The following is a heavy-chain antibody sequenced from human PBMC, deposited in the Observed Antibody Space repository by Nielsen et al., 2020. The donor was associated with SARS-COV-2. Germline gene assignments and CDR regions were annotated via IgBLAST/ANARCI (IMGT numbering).Heavy chain of an antibody. Sequence: GESLKISCAASGFTFSSYWMNWVRQAPGKGLEWVANIKEDGSEKYHVDSVKGRFTISRDNAKNSLYLHMNSLRAEDTAVYYCARGHSSAWYYSDYWGQGTLVTVSS. D-gene: IGHD6-19*01. CDR1: GFTFSSYW. V-gene: IGHV3-7*03. CDR2: IKEDGSEK. J-gene: IGHJ4*02. CDR3: ARGHSSAWYYSDY.